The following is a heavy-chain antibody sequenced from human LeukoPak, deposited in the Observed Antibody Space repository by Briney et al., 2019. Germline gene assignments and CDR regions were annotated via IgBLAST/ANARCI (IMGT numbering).Heavy chain of an antibody. Sequence: ASVKVSCKPSGYTFTNYYIHWVRQAPGQGLEWMGNINPSGGSTTYAQRFQDRVLMTGDTSTSSVYMELSSLRSEDTAIYYCAREMPRTYYFDYWGQGTLVTAPS. J-gene: IGHJ4*02. CDR3: AREMPRTYYFDY. CDR2: INPSGGST. CDR1: GYTFTNYY. D-gene: IGHD1-14*01. V-gene: IGHV1-46*01.